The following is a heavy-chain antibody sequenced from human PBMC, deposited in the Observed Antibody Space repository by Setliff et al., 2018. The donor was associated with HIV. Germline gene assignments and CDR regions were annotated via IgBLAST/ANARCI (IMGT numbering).Heavy chain of an antibody. D-gene: IGHD5-18*01. V-gene: IGHV4-30-4*08. CDR2: IFYTGTP. CDR3: ARHAALIKRYYYYYLDV. CDR1: SGSISSGDYY. J-gene: IGHJ6*03. Sequence: SETLSLTCIVSSGSISSGDYYWSWIRQPPGKGLEWIGYIFYTGTPYYNPSLKSRVTISRDTTKNQFSLKLSSVTAADTAVYYCARHAALIKRYYYYYLDVWGNGTTVTVSS.